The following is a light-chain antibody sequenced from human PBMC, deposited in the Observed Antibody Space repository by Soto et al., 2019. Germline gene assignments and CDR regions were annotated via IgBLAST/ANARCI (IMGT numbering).Light chain of an antibody. V-gene: IGKV3-15*01. CDR1: QSISDN. CDR2: GAS. CDR3: QQYNTWPRT. J-gene: IGKJ1*01. Sequence: EIVMTQSPATQSVSPGERATLSCRASQSISDNLVWYQQKPGQAPRLLIYGASTRATGIPARYSGSGSGTEFFFTISSLQSEDFAVYYCQQYNTWPRTFGQGTRVEIK.